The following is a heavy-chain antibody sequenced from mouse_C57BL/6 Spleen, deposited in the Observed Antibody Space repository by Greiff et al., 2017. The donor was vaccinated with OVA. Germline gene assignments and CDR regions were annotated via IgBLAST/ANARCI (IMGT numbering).Heavy chain of an antibody. D-gene: IGHD1-1*01. Sequence: EVHLVESGPGLVKPSQSLSLSCSVTGYSITSGYFWNWIRQFPGNKLEWMGYISYDGSNNYNPSLKNRISITRDKSKNTLYLKVNGVTTEDTATYYCARGLTVVARDAMDYWGQGTSVTVSS. J-gene: IGHJ4*01. CDR1: GYSITSGYF. CDR3: ARGLTVVARDAMDY. CDR2: ISYDGSN. V-gene: IGHV3-6*01.